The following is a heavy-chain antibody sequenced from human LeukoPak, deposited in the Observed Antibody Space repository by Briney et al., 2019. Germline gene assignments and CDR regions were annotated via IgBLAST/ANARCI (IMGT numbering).Heavy chain of an antibody. CDR1: GFTFSSYS. CDR3: AREEGYCSSTSCLSYSYGMDV. CDR2: ISSSSSYI. J-gene: IGHJ6*04. D-gene: IGHD2-2*01. Sequence: PGGSLRLSCAASGFTFSSYSMNWVRQAPGKGLEWVSSISSSSSYIYYADSVKGRFTISRDNAKNSLYLQMNSLRAEDTAVYYCAREEGYCSSTSCLSYSYGMDVWGKGTTVTVSS. V-gene: IGHV3-21*01.